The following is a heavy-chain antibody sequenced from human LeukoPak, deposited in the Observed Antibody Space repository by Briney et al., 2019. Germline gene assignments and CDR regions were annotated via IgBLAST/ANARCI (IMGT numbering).Heavy chain of an antibody. CDR3: ARRITGGTPEY. V-gene: IGHV3-11*03. CDR2: ISTSSGYT. Sequence: GRSLRLSCAASAFTFSDYYMSWIRQAPGKGLEWVSYISTSSGYTNYADSVKGRFTISRDNAKNSLHLQMNSLRAEDTARYYCARRITGGTPEYWGQGTLVIVSS. D-gene: IGHD1-14*01. CDR1: AFTFSDYY. J-gene: IGHJ4*02.